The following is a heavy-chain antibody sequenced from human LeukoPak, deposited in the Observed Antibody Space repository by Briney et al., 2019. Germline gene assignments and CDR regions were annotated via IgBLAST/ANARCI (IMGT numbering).Heavy chain of an antibody. CDR3: ARAWGAGGNDY. CDR1: GGSFSGYY. J-gene: IGHJ4*02. Sequence: PSETLSLTCAVYGGSFSGYYWSWIRQPPGKGLEWIGEINHSGSTNYNPSLKSRVTISVDTSKNQFSLKLSSVTAADTAVYYCARAWGAGGNDYWGQGNLVTVSS. CDR2: INHSGST. V-gene: IGHV4-34*01. D-gene: IGHD3-16*01.